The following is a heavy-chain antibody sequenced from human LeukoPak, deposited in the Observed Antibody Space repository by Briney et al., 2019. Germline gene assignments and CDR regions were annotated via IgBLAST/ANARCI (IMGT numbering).Heavy chain of an antibody. CDR3: AKAVGMYSRSCLNV. V-gene: IGHV3-30*02. CDR1: GFTFSSYG. D-gene: IGHD6-13*01. Sequence: PGGSLRLSCAASGFTFSSYGMHWVRQAPGKGLEWVAFIRYDGSNKYYADSVKGRFTISRDNSKNTLYLQMNSLRAEDTAVYYCAKAVGMYSRSCLNVWGQGTTVTVSS. CDR2: IRYDGSNK. J-gene: IGHJ6*02.